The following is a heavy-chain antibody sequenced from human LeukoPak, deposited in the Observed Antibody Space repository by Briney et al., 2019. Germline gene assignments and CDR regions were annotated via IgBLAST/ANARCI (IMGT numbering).Heavy chain of an antibody. D-gene: IGHD6-13*01. J-gene: IGHJ6*02. V-gene: IGHV1-18*01. Sequence: ASVKVSCKASGYTFTSYGISWVRQAPGQGLEWMGWISAYNGNTNYAQKLQGRVTMTTDTSTSTAYMELRSLRSDETAVYYCARDIAAAGTLGYYYYGMDVWGQGTTVTVSS. CDR1: GYTFTSYG. CDR2: ISAYNGNT. CDR3: ARDIAAAGTLGYYYYGMDV.